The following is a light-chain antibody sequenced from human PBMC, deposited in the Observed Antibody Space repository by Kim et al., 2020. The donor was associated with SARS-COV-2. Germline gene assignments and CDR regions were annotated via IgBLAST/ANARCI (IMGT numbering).Light chain of an antibody. CDR1: QSVSSY. V-gene: IGKV3-11*01. CDR3: QQRSNWPPLT. J-gene: IGKJ4*01. CDR2: DAS. Sequence: EIVLTQSPATLSLSPGERATLSCRARQSVSSYLAWYQQKPGQAPRLLIYDASNRATGIPARFSGSGSGTDFTLTISSLEPEDFAVYYCQQRSNWPPLTFGGGTKVDIK.